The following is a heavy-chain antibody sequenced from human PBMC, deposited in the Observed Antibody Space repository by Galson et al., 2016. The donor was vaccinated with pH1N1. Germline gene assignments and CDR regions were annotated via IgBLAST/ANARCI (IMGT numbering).Heavy chain of an antibody. CDR1: GLTFNSYG. CDR3: AKDRGYSYGRFFGY. V-gene: IGHV3-30*02. D-gene: IGHD5-12*01. Sequence: SLRLSCAASGLTFNSYGMHWVRQAPGKGPEWVAFIRYDGSNKYYADSVKGRFTISRDNSKNMLYLQMNSLRTEDTAVYYCAKDRGYSYGRFFGYWGQGALVIVSS. J-gene: IGHJ4*02. CDR2: IRYDGSNK.